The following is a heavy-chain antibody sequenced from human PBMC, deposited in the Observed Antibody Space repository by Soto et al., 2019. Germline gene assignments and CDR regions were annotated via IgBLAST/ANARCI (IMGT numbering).Heavy chain of an antibody. V-gene: IGHV3-21*04. Sequence: PGGSLRLSCAASGFTFSSYSMNWVRQAPGKGLEWVSSISSSSSYIYYADSVKGRFTISRDNAKNSLYLQMNSLRAEDTAVYYCASNWFGEFLPLNYWGQGTLVTVSS. CDR3: ASNWFGEFLPLNY. CDR1: GFTFSSYS. D-gene: IGHD3-10*01. CDR2: ISSSSSYI. J-gene: IGHJ4*02.